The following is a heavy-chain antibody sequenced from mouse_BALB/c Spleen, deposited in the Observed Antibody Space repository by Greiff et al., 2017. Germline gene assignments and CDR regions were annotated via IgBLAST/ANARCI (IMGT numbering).Heavy chain of an antibody. J-gene: IGHJ1*01. D-gene: IGHD1-1*01. Sequence: VQLQQSGPELVKPGASVKMSCKASGYTFTSYVMHWVKQKPGQGLEWIGYINPYNDGTKYNEKFKGKATLTSDKSSSTAYMELSSLTSEDSAVYYCARSTVVPSNWYFDVWGAGTTVTVSS. V-gene: IGHV1-14*01. CDR3: ARSTVVPSNWYFDV. CDR1: GYTFTSYV. CDR2: INPYNDGT.